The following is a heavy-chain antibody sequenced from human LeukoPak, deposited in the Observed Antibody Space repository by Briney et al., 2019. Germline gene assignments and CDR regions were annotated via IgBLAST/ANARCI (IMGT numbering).Heavy chain of an antibody. J-gene: IGHJ4*02. CDR1: GXTFGSSA. V-gene: IGHV3-23*01. CDR3: AKHSSSWFYFDC. Sequence: GGSLRLSCAASGXTFGSSAMSWVRQAPGKGLEWVSAISDSGGTIYSADSVKGRFTISRDNSKNTLFLQLNSLRAEDTALYYCAKHSSSWFYFDCWGQGTLVTVSS. CDR2: ISDSGGTI. D-gene: IGHD6-13*01.